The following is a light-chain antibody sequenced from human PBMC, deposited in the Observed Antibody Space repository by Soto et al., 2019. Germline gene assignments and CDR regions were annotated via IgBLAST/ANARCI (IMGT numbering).Light chain of an antibody. CDR1: SSDVGVYNY. CDR3: SSYAGSNVV. Sequence: QSALTQPPSASGSPGQSVTISCTGTSSDVGVYNYVSWYQQHPGKAPKLMIYEVSKRPSGVPDRFSGSKSGNTASLTVSRLQAEDEADYYCSSYAGSNVVFGGGTKLTVL. J-gene: IGLJ2*01. V-gene: IGLV2-8*01. CDR2: EVS.